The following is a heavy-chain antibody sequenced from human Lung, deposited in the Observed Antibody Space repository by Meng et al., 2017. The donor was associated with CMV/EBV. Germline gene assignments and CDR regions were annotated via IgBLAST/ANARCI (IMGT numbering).Heavy chain of an antibody. V-gene: IGHV1-69*05. CDR1: GCAFRNYV. CDR2: IIPSFDTT. Sequence: SVXVSXQASGCAFRNYVIGWVRQAPGQGLEWLGGIIPSFDTTRYAQKFQGRVSITREESTMTAYLELASLTSDDTAVYYLARECLLPHDFDDWGQGTLVTVSS. J-gene: IGHJ3*01. CDR3: ARECLLPHDFDD.